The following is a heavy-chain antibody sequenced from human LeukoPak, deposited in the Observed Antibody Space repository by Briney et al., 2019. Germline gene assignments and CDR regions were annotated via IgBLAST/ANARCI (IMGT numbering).Heavy chain of an antibody. CDR3: AKDRYNDYEGGWFDP. CDR2: IVGSGRRT. V-gene: IGHV3-23*01. D-gene: IGHD5-12*01. J-gene: IGHJ5*02. CDR1: GFTFSDYY. Sequence: GGSLRLSCAASGFTFSDYYMSWIRQAPGKGLEWVSSIVGSGRRTYYADSVKGRFTISRDNSKNTLYLQMNSLRAEDTAVYYCAKDRYNDYEGGWFDPWGQGTLVTVSS.